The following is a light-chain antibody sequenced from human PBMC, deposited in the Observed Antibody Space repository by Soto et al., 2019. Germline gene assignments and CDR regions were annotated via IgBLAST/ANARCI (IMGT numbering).Light chain of an antibody. CDR1: SRDVGGYKY. J-gene: IGLJ1*01. CDR2: EVS. Sequence: QSVLTQPASVSGSPGQSITISCTGTSRDVGGYKYVSWYQQHPGKAPKLMVYEVSNRPSGVSYRFSGSKSSNTASLTISGLQAEDEADYYCSSYTSRSSSVFGTGTKVTVL. CDR3: SSYTSRSSSV. V-gene: IGLV2-14*01.